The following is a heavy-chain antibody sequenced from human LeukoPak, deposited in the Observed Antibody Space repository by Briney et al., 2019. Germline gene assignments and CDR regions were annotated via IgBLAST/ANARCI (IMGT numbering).Heavy chain of an antibody. CDR1: GFTFSDYY. CDR3: ARDSLWCSTTSCYMEYFQH. CDR2: ISSSSSYI. J-gene: IGHJ1*01. V-gene: IGHV3-11*06. Sequence: GGSLRLSCAASGFTFSDYYMSWIRQAPGKGLEWVSSISSSSSYIYYADSVKGRFTISRDNAKNSLYLQMNSLRAEDTAVYYCARDSLWCSTTSCYMEYFQHWGQGTLLTVSS. D-gene: IGHD2-2*02.